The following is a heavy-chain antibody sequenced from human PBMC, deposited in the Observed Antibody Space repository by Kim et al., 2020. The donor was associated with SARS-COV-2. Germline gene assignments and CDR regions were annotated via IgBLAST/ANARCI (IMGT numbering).Heavy chain of an antibody. CDR3: ARASTLAVAGNRYYYYYGMDV. CDR1: GGSFSGYY. CDR2: INHSGST. D-gene: IGHD6-19*01. V-gene: IGHV4-34*01. Sequence: SETLSLTCAVYGGSFSGYYWSWIRQPPGKGLEWIGEINHSGSTNYNPSLKSRVTISVDTSKNQFSLKLSSVTAADTAVYYCARASTLAVAGNRYYYYYGMDVRGQGTTVTVSS. J-gene: IGHJ6*02.